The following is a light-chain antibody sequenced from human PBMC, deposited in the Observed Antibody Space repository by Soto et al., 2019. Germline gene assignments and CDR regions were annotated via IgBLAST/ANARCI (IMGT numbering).Light chain of an antibody. Sequence: QSALTQPPSVSAAPGRRVTISCSGSSSNIGTNYVSWYQHVPGTAPKPLVYEDDQRPSGIPDRFSASKSGTSATLAITGLQTGDEAHYYCGTWDTSLDAGVFGGGTQLTVL. CDR2: EDD. J-gene: IGLJ7*01. V-gene: IGLV1-51*02. CDR1: SSNIGTNY. CDR3: GTWDTSLDAGV.